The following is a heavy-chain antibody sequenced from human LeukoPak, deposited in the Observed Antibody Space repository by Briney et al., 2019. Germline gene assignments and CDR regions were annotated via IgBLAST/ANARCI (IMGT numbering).Heavy chain of an antibody. Sequence: GASVTVSCTASGYTFTSYAMNWVRQAPGQGLEWMGWINTNTGNPTYAQGFTGRFVFSLDTSVSTAYLQISSLKAEDTAVYYCARDTARIYYDILTGSDYGMDVWGQGTTVTVSS. CDR3: ARDTARIYYDILTGSDYGMDV. CDR2: INTNTGNP. D-gene: IGHD3-9*01. CDR1: GYTFTSYA. V-gene: IGHV7-4-1*02. J-gene: IGHJ6*02.